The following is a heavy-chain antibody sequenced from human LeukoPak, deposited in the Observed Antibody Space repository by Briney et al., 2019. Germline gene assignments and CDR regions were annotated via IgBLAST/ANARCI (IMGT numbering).Heavy chain of an antibody. CDR2: ISGSGGST. D-gene: IGHD4-23*01. Sequence: GGSLRLSCAASGFTFSSYAMSWVRQAPGKGLEWVSAISGSGGSTYYADSVKGRFTISRDNFKNTLYLQMNSLRAEDTAVYYCAKDGGYGGNSGYFDYWGQGTLVTVSS. CDR1: GFTFSSYA. J-gene: IGHJ4*02. CDR3: AKDGGYGGNSGYFDY. V-gene: IGHV3-23*01.